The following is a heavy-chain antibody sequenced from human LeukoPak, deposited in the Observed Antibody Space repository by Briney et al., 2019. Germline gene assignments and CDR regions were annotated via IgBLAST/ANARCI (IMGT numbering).Heavy chain of an antibody. CDR1: GFTFSNAW. J-gene: IGHJ4*02. CDR3: ARASTKSPLRFVLLFDH. CDR2: IYTGGTV. V-gene: IGHV3-53*01. Sequence: PGGSLRLSCAASGFTFSNAWMGWVRQAPGKGLEWVSVIYTGGTVHYADSVKGRFTISRDDSKNTLYLQMSHLRAEDTAVYYCARASTKSPLRFVLLFDHWGQGTLVTVSS. D-gene: IGHD3-10*01.